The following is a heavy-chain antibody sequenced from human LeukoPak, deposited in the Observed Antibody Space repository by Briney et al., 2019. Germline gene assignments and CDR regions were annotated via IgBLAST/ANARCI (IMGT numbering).Heavy chain of an antibody. Sequence: SETLSLTCTVSGGSISSSSYYWGWIRQPPGKGLEWIGSIYYSGSTYYNPSLKSRVTISVDTSKNQFSLKLTSVTAADTAVYYCASGAYSFYYMDVWGKGTTVTISS. CDR2: IYYSGST. D-gene: IGHD5-18*01. J-gene: IGHJ6*03. V-gene: IGHV4-39*07. CDR1: GGSISSSSYY. CDR3: ASGAYSFYYMDV.